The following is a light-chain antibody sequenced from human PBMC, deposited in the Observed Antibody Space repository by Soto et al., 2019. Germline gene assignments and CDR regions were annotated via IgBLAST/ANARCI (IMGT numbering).Light chain of an antibody. CDR2: GES. V-gene: IGKV3-20*01. Sequence: EIVLTQSPGTLSLSPGERATLSCRASQSLSSSYLAWYQQKPGQAPRLLIYGESNRASGIPDRFSGSGSGTDFTLTISRLEPEDFGVYYCQQYGSSPLTFGGGTKVEIK. CDR1: QSLSSSY. J-gene: IGKJ4*01. CDR3: QQYGSSPLT.